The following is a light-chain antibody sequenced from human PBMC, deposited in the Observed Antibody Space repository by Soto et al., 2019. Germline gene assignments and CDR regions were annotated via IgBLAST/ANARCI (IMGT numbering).Light chain of an antibody. Sequence: DIVMTQSPLSLPVPTGESASIXXRSXQSLLHSNGYNYLDWYLQKPGQSPQXXIYLGSNRASGGPDRFSGSGSGTDFTLKISRVEAEDVGVYYCMQALQSSLTFGGGTKVDIK. V-gene: IGKV2-28*01. CDR3: MQALQSSLT. CDR1: QSLLHSNGYNY. CDR2: LGS. J-gene: IGKJ4*01.